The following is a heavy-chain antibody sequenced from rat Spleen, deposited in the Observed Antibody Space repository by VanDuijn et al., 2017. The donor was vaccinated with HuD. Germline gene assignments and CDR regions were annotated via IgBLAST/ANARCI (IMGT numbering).Heavy chain of an antibody. CDR1: GFSLTDYS. D-gene: IGHD4-2*01. CDR3: TRGDYYYVMDA. Sequence: EVQLKESGPGLVQPSQTLSLTCTVSGFSLTDYSVHWVRQPPGKGLEWMGVMWSGGRTEYNSALKSRLSISRDTSKSQVFLKMNSLQTEDTAIYYCTRGDYYYVMDAWGQGASVTVSS. J-gene: IGHJ4*01. CDR2: MWSGGRT. V-gene: IGHV2S63*01.